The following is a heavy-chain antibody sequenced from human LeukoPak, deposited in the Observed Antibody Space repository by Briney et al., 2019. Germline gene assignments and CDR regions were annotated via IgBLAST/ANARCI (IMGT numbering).Heavy chain of an antibody. CDR3: TTDVQGYGSGSYYEEDY. V-gene: IGHV3-15*01. CDR1: GFTFSNAW. D-gene: IGHD1-26*01. CDR2: IKSKTDGGTT. Sequence: GGSLRLSCAASGFTFSNAWMSWVRQAPGKGLEWVGSIKSKTDGGTTDYAAPVKGRFTISRDDSKNTLYLQMNSLKTEDTAVYYCTTDVQGYGSGSYYEEDYWGQGTQVTVSS. J-gene: IGHJ4*02.